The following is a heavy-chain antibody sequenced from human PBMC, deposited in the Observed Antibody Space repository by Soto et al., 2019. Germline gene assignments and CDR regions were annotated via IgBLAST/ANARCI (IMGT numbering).Heavy chain of an antibody. J-gene: IGHJ3*02. CDR2: ISSGGNTM. Sequence: EVQLVESGGGLVQPGGSLRLSCAASGFTFSHYSVNWVRQAPGKGLEWVSYISSGGNTMYYADSVKGRFTISRDNAKNSLYLQMNSLRAEDTAVYYCARATYCSTTSCAAFDIWGQGTMVIVSS. V-gene: IGHV3-48*01. D-gene: IGHD2-2*01. CDR3: ARATYCSTTSCAAFDI. CDR1: GFTFSHYS.